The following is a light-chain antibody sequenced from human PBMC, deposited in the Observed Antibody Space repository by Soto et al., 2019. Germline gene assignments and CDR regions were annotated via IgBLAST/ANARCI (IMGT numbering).Light chain of an antibody. CDR3: QQYYSTPYS. CDR1: QTVLYSANNKNY. CDR2: WAS. J-gene: IGKJ2*03. Sequence: DIVMTQSPDSLAVSLGERATINCKSRQTVLYSANNKNYLAWYQQKPGQPPKLLINWASTRQSGVADRFSGSGSWTDFTLTISSLQAEEVAVYYCQQYYSTPYSFGEGTKLESK. V-gene: IGKV4-1*01.